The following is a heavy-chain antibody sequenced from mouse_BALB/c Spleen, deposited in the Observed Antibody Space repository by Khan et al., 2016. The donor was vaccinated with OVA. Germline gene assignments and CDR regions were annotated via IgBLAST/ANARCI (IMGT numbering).Heavy chain of an antibody. CDR1: GYPFTVYY. J-gene: IGHJ3*01. D-gene: IGHD2-12*01. CDR3: ARGYEFFPY. V-gene: IGHV1-26*01. Sequence: EVQLKESGPDLVKPGASVKISCKASGYPFTVYYMTWVKQSHGKSPEWIGRVNPNNGDTNYNQNFKGKAILTVEKSSNTAYMELRSLTSEDSAVFYCARGYEFFPYWGQGTLVTVSA. CDR2: VNPNNGDT.